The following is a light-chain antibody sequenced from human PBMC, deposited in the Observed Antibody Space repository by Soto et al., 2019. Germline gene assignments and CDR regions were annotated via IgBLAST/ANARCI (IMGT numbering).Light chain of an antibody. V-gene: IGKV1-5*01. J-gene: IGKJ5*01. CDR2: DAS. CDR3: QQFGDLTFI. CDR1: QTISSW. Sequence: DIQMTQSPSTLSGSVGDRVTITCRASQTISSWLAWYQQKPGQAPKLLIYDASGLEVGVPSRFSGSGSGTHFTLTISGLQPEDIATYYCQQFGDLTFIFGQGTRLEIK.